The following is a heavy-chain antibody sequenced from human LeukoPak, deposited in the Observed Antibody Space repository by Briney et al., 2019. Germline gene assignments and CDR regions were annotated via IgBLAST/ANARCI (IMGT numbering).Heavy chain of an antibody. CDR1: GGSISSGGYS. CDR3: ARAGRGEIDY. CDR2: IYHSGST. J-gene: IGHJ4*02. V-gene: IGHV4-30-2*01. Sequence: SETLSLTCAVSGGSISSGGYSWSWIRQPPGKGLEWIGYIYHSGSTYYNPSLKSRVTISVDRSKNQSSLKLSSVTAADTAVYYCARAGRGEIDYWGQGTLVTVSS. D-gene: IGHD3-10*01.